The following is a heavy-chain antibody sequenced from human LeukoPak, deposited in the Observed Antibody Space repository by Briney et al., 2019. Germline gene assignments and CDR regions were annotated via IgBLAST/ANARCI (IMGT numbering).Heavy chain of an antibody. V-gene: IGHV3-23*01. J-gene: IGHJ4*02. CDR2: ISGSGSST. CDR1: GFTFSNYA. CDR3: ARDRDTAMATGYFDY. D-gene: IGHD5-18*01. Sequence: AGGSLRLSCAASGFTFSNYAMTWVRQAPGKGLEWVSGISGSGSSTYYADSVKGRFTLSRDYPKNTLYLQMNSLRAEDTAVYYCARDRDTAMATGYFDYWGQGTLVTVSS.